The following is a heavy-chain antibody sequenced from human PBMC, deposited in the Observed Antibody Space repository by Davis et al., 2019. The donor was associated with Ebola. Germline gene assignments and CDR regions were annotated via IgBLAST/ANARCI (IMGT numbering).Heavy chain of an antibody. CDR1: GFTVSSNY. CDR3: ARLDYDFWSGYYSSGWFDP. CDR2: IYSGGST. Sequence: GESLKISCAASGFTVSSNYMSWVRQAPGKGLEWVSVIYSGGSTYYADSVKGRFTISRDNSKNTLYLQMNSLRAEDTAVYYCARLDYDFWSGYYSSGWFDPWGQGTLVTVSS. D-gene: IGHD3-3*01. V-gene: IGHV3-53*01. J-gene: IGHJ5*02.